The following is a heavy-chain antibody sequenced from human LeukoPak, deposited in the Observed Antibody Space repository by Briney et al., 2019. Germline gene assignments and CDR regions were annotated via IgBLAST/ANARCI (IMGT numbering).Heavy chain of an antibody. D-gene: IGHD3-3*01. CDR2: IYYSGST. Sequence: SETLSLTCTVSGGSISSGDYYWSWIRQPPGKGLEWIGYIYYSGSTYYNPSLKSRVTISVDTSKNQFSLKLSSVTAADTAVYYCASRRITIFGVPLDAFDIWGQGTMVTVSS. J-gene: IGHJ3*02. CDR3: ASRRITIFGVPLDAFDI. CDR1: GGSISSGDYY. V-gene: IGHV4-30-4*01.